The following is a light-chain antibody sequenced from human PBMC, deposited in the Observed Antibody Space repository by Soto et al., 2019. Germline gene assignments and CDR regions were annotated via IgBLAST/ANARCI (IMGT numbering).Light chain of an antibody. CDR1: QDISNY. Sequence: DIQMTPSPYSLSASVGDRVTITCQASQDISNYLNWYQQKPGKAPKHLIYDASNLEKGVPSRFSGSGSVSDFTFTINSLRPEDVATYYCQQFDNPPHWTFDQGTNVEIK. V-gene: IGKV1-33*01. CDR2: DAS. CDR3: QQFDNPPHWT. J-gene: IGKJ1*01.